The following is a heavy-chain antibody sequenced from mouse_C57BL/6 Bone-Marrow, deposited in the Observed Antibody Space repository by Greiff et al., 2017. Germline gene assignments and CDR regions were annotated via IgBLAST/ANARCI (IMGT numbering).Heavy chain of an antibody. D-gene: IGHD2-1*01. J-gene: IGHJ3*01. V-gene: IGHV1-64*01. CDR1: GYTFTSYW. CDR2: IHPNSGST. Sequence: QVQLQQPGAELVKPGASVKLSCKASGYTFTSYWMHWVQPRPGQGLEWIGMIHPNSGSTNYNEKFKSKATLTVDKSTSTAYLQRSSLTSDDSAIYYCARRRRVYYGNPWFAYRGRGALGTVSA. CDR3: ARRRRVYYGNPWFAY.